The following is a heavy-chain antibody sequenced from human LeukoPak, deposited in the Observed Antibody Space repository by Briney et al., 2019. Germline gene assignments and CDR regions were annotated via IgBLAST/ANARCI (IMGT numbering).Heavy chain of an antibody. D-gene: IGHD3-22*01. CDR3: ASPNRRDYYDSSGLNY. Sequence: GASVKVSCKASGGTFSSYAISWVRQAPGQGLEWMGRIIPIFGTANSAQKFQGRVTITTDESTSTAYMELSSLRSEDTAVYYCASPNRRDYYDSSGLNYWGQGTLVTVSS. CDR1: GGTFSSYA. J-gene: IGHJ4*02. V-gene: IGHV1-69*05. CDR2: IIPIFGTA.